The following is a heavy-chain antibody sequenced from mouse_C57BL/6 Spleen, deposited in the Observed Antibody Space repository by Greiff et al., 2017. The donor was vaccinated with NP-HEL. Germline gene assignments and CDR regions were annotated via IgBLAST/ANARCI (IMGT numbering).Heavy chain of an antibody. CDR1: GYTFTSYW. CDR2: INPSSGYT. V-gene: IGHV1-7*01. Sequence: QVQLQQSGAELAKPGASVKLSCKASGYTFTSYWMHWVKQRPGQGLEWIGYINPSSGYTKYNQKFKDKATLTADKSSSTAYMQLSSLTYEDSAVYYCARSPFDYYGSSYGEFAYWGQGTLVTVSA. CDR3: ARSPFDYYGSSYGEFAY. D-gene: IGHD1-1*01. J-gene: IGHJ3*01.